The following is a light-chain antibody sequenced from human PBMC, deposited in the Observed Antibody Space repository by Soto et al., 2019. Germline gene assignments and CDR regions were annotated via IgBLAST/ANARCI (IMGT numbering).Light chain of an antibody. V-gene: IGKV1-5*01. CDR1: QNVNKW. J-gene: IGKJ1*01. CDR2: DAS. CDR3: QQYNSYSPWT. Sequence: DIQMTQSPSTLSASVGDRVTITCRASQNVNKWLAWFQQKPGKVPKLLIFDASTLQTGVPSRFGGGGSGTEFTLTISGLQPDDFATYYCQQYNSYSPWTCGPGTKVDIK.